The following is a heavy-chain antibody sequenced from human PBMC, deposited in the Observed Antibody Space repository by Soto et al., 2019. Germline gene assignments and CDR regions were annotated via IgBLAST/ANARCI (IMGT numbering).Heavy chain of an antibody. D-gene: IGHD3-16*02. CDR2: ISDNGSNK. CDR1: GFTFSSYG. Sequence: PGGSLRLSCAASGFTFSSYGMHWVRQAPGKGLEWVLGISDNGSNKYYGDSAKGRFTISRDNSKNTLYLQMNSLRAEDTAVYYCAKDRGLSMSLSEHAIDYWGRGTLVTVSS. V-gene: IGHV3-30*18. J-gene: IGHJ4*02. CDR3: AKDRGLSMSLSEHAIDY.